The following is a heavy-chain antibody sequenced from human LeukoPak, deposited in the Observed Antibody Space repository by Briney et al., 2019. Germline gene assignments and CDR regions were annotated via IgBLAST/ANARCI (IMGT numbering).Heavy chain of an antibody. V-gene: IGHV3-74*01. J-gene: IGHJ4*02. CDR1: GFTFSSYW. CDR3: ATSTLPWELADY. D-gene: IGHD1-26*01. CDR2: INTDGSST. Sequence: GGSLRLSCAASGFTFSSYWLHWVRQAPGKGLVWVSRINTDGSSTSYADSVKGRFTISRDNAKNTLYLQMNSLRAEDTAVYYCATSTLPWELADYWGQGTLVTVSS.